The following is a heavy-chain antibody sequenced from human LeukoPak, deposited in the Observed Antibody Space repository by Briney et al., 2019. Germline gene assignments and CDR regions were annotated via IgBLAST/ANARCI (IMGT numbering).Heavy chain of an antibody. CDR3: ARDLNWGFDY. J-gene: IGHJ4*02. V-gene: IGHV3-48*02. CDR1: GFTFSSHS. D-gene: IGHD7-27*01. Sequence: GGSLRLSCAASGFTFSSHSMNWVRQAPGKGLEWISYIRSSSSSIFYADSVKGRFTISTDNARNSLYLRMNSLRDEDTAVYYCARDLNWGFDYWGQGILVTVSS. CDR2: IRSSSSSI.